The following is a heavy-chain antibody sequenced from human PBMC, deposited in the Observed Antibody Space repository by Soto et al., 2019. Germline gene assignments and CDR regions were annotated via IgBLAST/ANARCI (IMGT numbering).Heavy chain of an antibody. D-gene: IGHD6-13*01. CDR2: INGDGSNT. V-gene: IGHV3-74*01. J-gene: IGHJ4*02. Sequence: EVQLVESGVGLVQPGGSLRLSCAASGFTFSSYWMHWVRQAPGKGLVWVSHINGDGSNTNYADSVKGRFTISRDNAKNTLYLQMNTLRAEDTAVYYCGRGLIEAPGTDYWGQGTLVNVSS. CDR1: GFTFSSYW. CDR3: GRGLIEAPGTDY.